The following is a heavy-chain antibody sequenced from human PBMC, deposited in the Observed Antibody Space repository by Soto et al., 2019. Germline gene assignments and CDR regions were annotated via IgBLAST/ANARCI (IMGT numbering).Heavy chain of an antibody. D-gene: IGHD3-22*01. V-gene: IGHV1-69*13. J-gene: IGHJ6*02. CDR2: IIPIFGTA. CDR3: ARGRVTMIVVVPDGMDV. CDR1: GGTFSRYA. Sequence: SVQVSCKASGGTFSRYAISWVRQAPGQGLEWMGGIIPIFGTANYAQKLQGRVTITADGSTSTAYMELSSLRSEDTAVYYCARGRVTMIVVVPDGMDVWG.